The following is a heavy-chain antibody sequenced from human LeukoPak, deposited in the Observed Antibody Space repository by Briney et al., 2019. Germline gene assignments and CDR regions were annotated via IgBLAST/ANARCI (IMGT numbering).Heavy chain of an antibody. CDR3: ASDGQWLGNYAFDI. Sequence: GGSLRLSCAASGFTVSSNYMSWVRQAPGKGLEWVSVIYSGGSTYYGDSVEGTFTISRDNSKNTLYLQMTSLRAEDTAVYYCASDGQWLGNYAFDIWGQGTMVTVSS. CDR2: IYSGGST. CDR1: GFTVSSNY. V-gene: IGHV3-66*01. J-gene: IGHJ3*02. D-gene: IGHD6-19*01.